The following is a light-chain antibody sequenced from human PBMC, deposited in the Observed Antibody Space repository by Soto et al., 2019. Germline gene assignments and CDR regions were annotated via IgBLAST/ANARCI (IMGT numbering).Light chain of an antibody. CDR1: QAVSSSY. CDR3: KQYGKSPLT. Sequence: GVGATLTYRASQAVSSSYLAWYQQKPGQAHRLLIYGATSRAAGIPDRFSGSGSGTDFTLTISSLEPADFAVYYCKQYGKSPLTVGGGTKVDIK. CDR2: GAT. V-gene: IGKV3-20*01. J-gene: IGKJ4*01.